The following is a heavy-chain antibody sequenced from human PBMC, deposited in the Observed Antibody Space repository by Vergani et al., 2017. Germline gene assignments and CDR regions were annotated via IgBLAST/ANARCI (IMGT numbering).Heavy chain of an antibody. CDR2: IIPILGIA. J-gene: IGHJ5*02. D-gene: IGHD5-18*01. CDR1: GGTFSSYT. V-gene: IGHV1-69*02. Sequence: QVQLVQSGAEVKKPGSSVKVSCKASGGTFSSYTISWVRQAPGQGLEWMGRIIPILGIANYAQKFQGRVTITADKSTSTAYMELSSLRSEDTAVYYCASTHEIGYSYGWYNWFDPWGQGTLVTVSS. CDR3: ASTHEIGYSYGWYNWFDP.